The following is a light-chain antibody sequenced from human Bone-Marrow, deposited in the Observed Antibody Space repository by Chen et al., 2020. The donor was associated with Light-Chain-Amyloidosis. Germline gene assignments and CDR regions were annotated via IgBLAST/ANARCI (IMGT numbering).Light chain of an antibody. V-gene: IGLV3-25*03. CDR2: RDT. CDR1: DLPTKY. J-gene: IGLJ2*01. CDR3: QSADSSGTYEVI. Sequence: SYELTQPPSVSVSPGQTARITCSGDDLPTKYAYWYQQKPGQAPVLVIHRDTERPSGISERFSCSSSGTTPTLTISGVQAEDEAEYHCQSADSSGTYEVIFGGGTKLTVL.